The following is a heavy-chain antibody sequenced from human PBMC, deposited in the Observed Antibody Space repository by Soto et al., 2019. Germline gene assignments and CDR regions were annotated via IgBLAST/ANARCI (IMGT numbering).Heavy chain of an antibody. J-gene: IGHJ4*02. Sequence: GASVKVSCKASGGTFSSYAISWVRQAPGQGLEWMGGIIPIFGTANYAQKFQGRVTITADESTSTAYMELSSLRSEDTAVYYCARWAGHCGGDCYSLDYWGQGTLVTVSS. V-gene: IGHV1-69*13. CDR1: GGTFSSYA. CDR2: IIPIFGTA. CDR3: ARWAGHCGGDCYSLDY. D-gene: IGHD2-21*02.